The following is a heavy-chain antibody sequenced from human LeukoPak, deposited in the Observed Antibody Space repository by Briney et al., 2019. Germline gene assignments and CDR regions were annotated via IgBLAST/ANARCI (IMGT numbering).Heavy chain of an antibody. CDR3: ARHAVRDGYNRHNDY. CDR1: GCRFTSHW. J-gene: IGHJ4*02. CDR2: FYPGDSDT. V-gene: IGHV5-51*01. D-gene: IGHD5-24*01. Sequence: GESLKISCKASGCRFTSHWIAWVRPMPGKGLEWMGIFYPGDSDTRYSPSFQGQVTISVDKSISTAYLQWNSLKASDTAMYYCARHAVRDGYNRHNDYWGQGTLVTVSS.